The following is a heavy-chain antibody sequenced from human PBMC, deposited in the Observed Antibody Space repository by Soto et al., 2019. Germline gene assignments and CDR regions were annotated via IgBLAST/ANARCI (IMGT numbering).Heavy chain of an antibody. CDR1: GFTFSSYA. Sequence: EVQLLESGGGLVQPGGSLRLSCAASGFTFSSYAMSWVRQAPGKGLEWVSALSGSGGSTYYADSVKGRFTISRDNSKNTLYLQMNSLRAEDTAVYYCAKARTTVTSYYYYGMDVWGQGTTVTVSS. J-gene: IGHJ6*02. CDR3: AKARTTVTSYYYYGMDV. CDR2: LSGSGGST. V-gene: IGHV3-23*01. D-gene: IGHD4-17*01.